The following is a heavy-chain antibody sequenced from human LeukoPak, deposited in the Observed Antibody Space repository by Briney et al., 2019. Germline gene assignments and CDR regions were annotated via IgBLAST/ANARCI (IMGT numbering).Heavy chain of an antibody. D-gene: IGHD2-15*01. CDR3: AKEEVVVAATHYYYGMDV. CDR1: GFTFDDYA. V-gene: IGHV3-9*01. J-gene: IGHJ6*02. Sequence: GGSLRLSCAASGFTFDDYAMHWVRQAPGKGLEWVSGISWNSGSIGYADSVKGRFTISRDNAKNSLYLQMNSLRAEDTALYYCAKEEVVVAATHYYYGMDVWGQGTTVTVSS. CDR2: ISWNSGSI.